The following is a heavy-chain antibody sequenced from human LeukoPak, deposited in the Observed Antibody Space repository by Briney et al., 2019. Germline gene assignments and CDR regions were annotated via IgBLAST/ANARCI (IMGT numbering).Heavy chain of an antibody. CDR3: AAVPESYYTVYYFNY. V-gene: IGHV4-34*08. J-gene: IGHJ4*02. CDR2: INHSGSS. CDR1: GFTFSSYE. Sequence: LRLSCAASGFTFSSYEMNWVRQPPGKGLEWIAEINHSGSSKYNPSLKSRVTISVDTSKNQFSLKLTSVTAADTAVYYCAAVPESYYTVYYFNYWGQGTLVTVSS. D-gene: IGHD3-10*01.